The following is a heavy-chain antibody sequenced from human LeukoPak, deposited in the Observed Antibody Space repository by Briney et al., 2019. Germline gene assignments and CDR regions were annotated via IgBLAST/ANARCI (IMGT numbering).Heavy chain of an antibody. CDR3: ASLMTTVTIPDY. CDR2: ISGSSTYI. CDR1: GFTFSSYS. D-gene: IGHD4-17*01. Sequence: GGSLRLPCAASGFTFSSYSMNWVRQAPGKGLEWVSSISGSSTYIYYADSVKGRFTISRDNAKNSLYLQMNSLRAEDTAVYYCASLMTTVTIPDYWGQGTLVTVSS. V-gene: IGHV3-21*01. J-gene: IGHJ4*02.